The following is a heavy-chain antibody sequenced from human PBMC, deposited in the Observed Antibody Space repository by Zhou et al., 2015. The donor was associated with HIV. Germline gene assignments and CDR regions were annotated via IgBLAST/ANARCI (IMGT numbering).Heavy chain of an antibody. CDR3: ARGGVVVPAPYYYYVVTS. D-gene: IGHD2-2*01. Sequence: QVQLVQSGAEVKKPGSSVKVSCKASGGTFSSYTISWVRQAPGQGLEWMGRIIPILGIANYAQKFQGRVTITADKSTSTAYMELSSLRSEDTAVYYCARGGVVVPAPYYYYVVTSWADGRRRPPPQ. CDR1: GGTFSSYT. CDR2: IIPILGIA. V-gene: IGHV1-69*02. J-gene: IGHJ6*04.